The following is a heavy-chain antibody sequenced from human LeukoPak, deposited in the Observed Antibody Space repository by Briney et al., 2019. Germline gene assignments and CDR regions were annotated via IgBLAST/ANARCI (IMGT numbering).Heavy chain of an antibody. V-gene: IGHV4-59*01. Sequence: PSEAMSLTCTVSGGSINDYYWNWIRQPPGKGLGWIGYIYYRGTTNYNPSLNSRVTISLDWSKNQFSLKLSSVTAADTAVYYCARGPPRTGRERYFDRWGQGTLVSVSS. CDR2: IYYRGTT. D-gene: IGHD1-1*01. CDR3: ARGPPRTGRERYFDR. J-gene: IGHJ4*02. CDR1: GGSINDYY.